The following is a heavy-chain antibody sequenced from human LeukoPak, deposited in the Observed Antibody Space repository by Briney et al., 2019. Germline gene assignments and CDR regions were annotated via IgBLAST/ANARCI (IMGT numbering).Heavy chain of an antibody. J-gene: IGHJ4*02. V-gene: IGHV3-23*01. D-gene: IGHD3-22*01. Sequence: SGGSLRLSCAASGFTFSSYAMSWVRQAPGKGLEWVSAISGSGGSIYYADSVKGRFTISRDNSKNTLYLQMYSLRAEDTAVYYCAKTGYYDSSGYYGYWGQGTLVTVSS. CDR3: AKTGYYDSSGYYGY. CDR2: ISGSGGSI. CDR1: GFTFSSYA.